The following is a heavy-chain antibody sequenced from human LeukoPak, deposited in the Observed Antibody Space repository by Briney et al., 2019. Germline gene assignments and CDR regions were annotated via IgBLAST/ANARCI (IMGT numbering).Heavy chain of an antibody. CDR1: GGSFSGHY. Sequence: PSETLSLTCAVYGGSFSGHYWSWIRQPPGKGLEWIGEINHSGSNNYNPSLKSRVTLLADTSKNQFSLKLSSVTAADTAVYYCARARGEVDIDYWGQGTLVTVSS. CDR2: INHSGSN. CDR3: ARARGEVDIDY. D-gene: IGHD3-10*01. V-gene: IGHV4-34*01. J-gene: IGHJ4*02.